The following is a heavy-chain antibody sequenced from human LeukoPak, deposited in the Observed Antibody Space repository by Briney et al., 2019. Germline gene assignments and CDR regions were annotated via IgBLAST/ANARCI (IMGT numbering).Heavy chain of an antibody. Sequence: GGSLRLSCAASGFTFSSYAMHWVRQAPGKGLEWVAVISYDGSNKYYADSVKGRFTISRDNSKNTLYPQMNSLRAEDTAVYYCARDHDAFDIWGQGTMVTVSS. CDR1: GFTFSSYA. J-gene: IGHJ3*02. CDR2: ISYDGSNK. V-gene: IGHV3-30*04. CDR3: ARDHDAFDI.